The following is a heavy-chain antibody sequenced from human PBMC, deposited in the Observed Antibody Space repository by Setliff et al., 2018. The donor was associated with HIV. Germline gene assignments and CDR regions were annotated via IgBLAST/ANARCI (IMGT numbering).Heavy chain of an antibody. CDR3: ARGTAPRRGTNYGGNYPLDY. D-gene: IGHD4-17*01. CDR2: VFYSGDT. J-gene: IGHJ4*02. CDR1: GGSISSYY. V-gene: IGHV4-59*12. Sequence: SETLSLTCTASGGSISSYYWSWIRQPPGKGLEWIGFVFYSGDTSYNPSLKRRVTISVDTSKNQISLKLRSVTAADTAVYFCARGTAPRRGTNYGGNYPLDYWGQGTLVTVSS.